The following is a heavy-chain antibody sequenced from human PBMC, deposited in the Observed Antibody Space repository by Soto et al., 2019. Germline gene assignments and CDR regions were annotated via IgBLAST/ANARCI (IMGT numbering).Heavy chain of an antibody. Sequence: GGSLRLSCAGSGFTFASYVITWVRQAPGKGLEWVSSISATGGSTYYAGSVKGRFTISRDNSKNTLFLQMNSLGAEDTAIYYCANAEHPRRSIGFDYWGQGTLVTAPQ. J-gene: IGHJ4*02. CDR3: ANAEHPRRSIGFDY. D-gene: IGHD3-16*02. CDR1: GFTFASYV. V-gene: IGHV3-23*01. CDR2: ISATGGST.